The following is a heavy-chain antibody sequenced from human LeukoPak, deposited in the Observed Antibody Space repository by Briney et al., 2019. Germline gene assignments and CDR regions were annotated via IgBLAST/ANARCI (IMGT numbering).Heavy chain of an antibody. CDR2: IIPIFGTA. V-gene: IGHV1-69*05. D-gene: IGHD2-15*01. Sequence: SVKVSCKASGGTFSSYAISWVRQATGQGLEWMGGIIPIFGTANYAQKFQGRITNTTDESKSTANMDMTNLSSVDTAVYYCARAASMIGYCSGGSCYSLFDYWGQGTLVTVSS. CDR3: ARAASMIGYCSGGSCYSLFDY. CDR1: GGTFSSYA. J-gene: IGHJ4*02.